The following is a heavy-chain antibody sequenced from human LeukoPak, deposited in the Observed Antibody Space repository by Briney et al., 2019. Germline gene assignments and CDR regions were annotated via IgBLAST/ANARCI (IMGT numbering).Heavy chain of an antibody. CDR3: ARGYYDLLTGHVVTYYFDY. CDR1: GYTFTNYA. Sequence: GASVKVSCKASGYTFTNYAVHWVRQAPGQSLEWMGWINAGNGKTNYSQKFQVRVTLTRDTSASTVYMELSSLRSEDTAVYYCARGYYDLLTGHVVTYYFDYWGQGTLVTVSS. D-gene: IGHD3-9*01. CDR2: INAGNGKT. J-gene: IGHJ4*02. V-gene: IGHV1-3*01.